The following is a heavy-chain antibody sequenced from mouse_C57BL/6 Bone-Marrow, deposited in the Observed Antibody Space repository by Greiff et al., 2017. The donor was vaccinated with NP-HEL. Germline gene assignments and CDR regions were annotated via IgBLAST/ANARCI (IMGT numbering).Heavy chain of an antibody. J-gene: IGHJ4*01. D-gene: IGHD3-1*01. CDR1: GYTFTDYY. Sequence: EVQLQQSGPELVKPGASVKISCKASGYTFTDYYMNWVKQSHGKSLEWIGDINPNNGGTSYNQKFKGKATLTVDKSSSTAYMELHSLTSEDSAVYYCARGLYAMDYWGQGTSVTVSS. CDR3: ARGLYAMDY. V-gene: IGHV1-26*01. CDR2: INPNNGGT.